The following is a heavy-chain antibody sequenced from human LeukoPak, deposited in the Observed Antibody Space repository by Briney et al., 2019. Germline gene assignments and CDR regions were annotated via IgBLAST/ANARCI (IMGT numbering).Heavy chain of an antibody. J-gene: IGHJ4*02. Sequence: GRSLRLSCAASGFTFRSYAMHWVRQAPGKGLEWVAVISYDGSNKYYADSVKGRFSIYRDNSKNTLYLQMNSLRAEDTAVYYCARDPRLGELSCFDYWGQGTLVTVSS. D-gene: IGHD3-16*02. CDR2: ISYDGSNK. CDR1: GFTFRSYA. V-gene: IGHV3-30*04. CDR3: ARDPRLGELSCFDY.